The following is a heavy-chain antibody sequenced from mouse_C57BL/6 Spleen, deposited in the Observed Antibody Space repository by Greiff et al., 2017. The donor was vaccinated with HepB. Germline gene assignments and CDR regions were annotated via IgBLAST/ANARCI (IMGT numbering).Heavy chain of an antibody. CDR2: INPNNGGT. D-gene: IGHD2-4*01. Sequence: VHVKQSGPELVKPGASVKIPCKASGYTFTDYNMDWVKQSHGKSLEWIGDINPNNGGTIYNQKFKGKATLTVDKSSSTAYMELRSLTSEDTAVYYCARGGARLRLDWYFDVWGTGTTVTVSS. CDR3: ARGGARLRLDWYFDV. CDR1: GYTFTDYN. V-gene: IGHV1-18*01. J-gene: IGHJ1*03.